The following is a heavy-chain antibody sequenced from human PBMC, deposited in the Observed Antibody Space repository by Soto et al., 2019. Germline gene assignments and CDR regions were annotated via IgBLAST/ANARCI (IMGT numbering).Heavy chain of an antibody. CDR1: GFSLSTSGVG. D-gene: IGHD6-13*01. Sequence: QITLKESGPTLVKPTQTLTLTCTFSGFSLSTSGVGVGWIRQPPGKALEWLALIYWDDDRRYSPSLKSRLTVTXXTXKXPVVLTMTNMDPVDTATYYCAHRNTSSWYEENWFDPWGQGTLVTVSS. CDR2: IYWDDDR. V-gene: IGHV2-5*02. J-gene: IGHJ5*02. CDR3: AHRNTSSWYEENWFDP.